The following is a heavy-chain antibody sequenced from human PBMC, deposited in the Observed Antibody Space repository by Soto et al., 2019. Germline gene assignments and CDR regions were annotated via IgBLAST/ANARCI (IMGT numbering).Heavy chain of an antibody. D-gene: IGHD5-18*01. Sequence: PSETLSLTCTVSGGSISSYYWSWIRQPPGKGLEWIGYIYYSGSTNYNPSLKSRVTISIDSSKNQFSLKLSSVTAADTAVYYCARGVGVNSMVIHSHYYGMDVWGQGTTVTVSS. CDR2: IYYSGST. J-gene: IGHJ6*02. V-gene: IGHV4-59*01. CDR3: ARGVGVNSMVIHSHYYGMDV. CDR1: GGSISSYY.